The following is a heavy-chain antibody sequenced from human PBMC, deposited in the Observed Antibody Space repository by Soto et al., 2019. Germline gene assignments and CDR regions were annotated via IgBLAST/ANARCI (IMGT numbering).Heavy chain of an antibody. Sequence: QVQLQESGPGLVKPSETLSLTSTVSGGSVSSGSYYWSWIRQPPGKGLEWIGYIYYSGSTNYNPSLKSRVTISVDTSKNQFSLKLSSVTAADTAVYYCARGLVVGAGGEVDYWGQGTLVTVSS. D-gene: IGHD1-26*01. CDR2: IYYSGST. V-gene: IGHV4-61*01. CDR3: ARGLVVGAGGEVDY. CDR1: GGSVSSGSYY. J-gene: IGHJ4*02.